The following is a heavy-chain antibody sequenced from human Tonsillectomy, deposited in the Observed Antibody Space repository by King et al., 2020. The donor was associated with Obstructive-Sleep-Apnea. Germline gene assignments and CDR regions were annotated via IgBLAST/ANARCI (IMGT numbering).Heavy chain of an antibody. CDR3: ARIVSGDYGGYFDE. CDR1: GFSLSNARMG. V-gene: IGHV2-26*01. Sequence: TLKESGLVLVKPTETLTLTCTVSGFSLSNARMGVSWIRQPPGKALEWLAHIFSNDQKSYSTSLKSRLTISKDNSRSQVVLTMTNIDPVDTATYYFARIVSGDYGGYFDEWGQGTLVTVSS. J-gene: IGHJ4*02. CDR2: IFSNDQK. D-gene: IGHD4-17*01.